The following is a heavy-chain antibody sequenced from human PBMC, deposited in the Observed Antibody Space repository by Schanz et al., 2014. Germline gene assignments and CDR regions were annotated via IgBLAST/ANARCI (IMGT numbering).Heavy chain of an antibody. CDR2: ISHDGYST. V-gene: IGHV3-64D*06. D-gene: IGHD5-18*01. J-gene: IGHJ2*01. CDR3: GRAGTGMAGWYFEL. Sequence: EVHLVESGGGLVQPGGSLRLSCSASGFTFSIYAMHWVRQAPGKGLEYVSAISHDGYSTYYADSVKGRFTISRDNSKNTLFLQMSSLRVDDMAVYYCGRAGTGMAGWYFELWGRGTLVTVSS. CDR1: GFTFSIYA.